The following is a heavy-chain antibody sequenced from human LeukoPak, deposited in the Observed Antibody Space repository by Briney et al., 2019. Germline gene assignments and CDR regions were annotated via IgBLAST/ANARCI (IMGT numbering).Heavy chain of an antibody. CDR2: INYSGST. D-gene: IGHD3-10*01. J-gene: IGHJ4*02. V-gene: IGHV4-39*01. CDR3: ARYVVYGSGKYYFDY. Sequence: SETLSLTCTVSGGSVSSTTYYWGWIRQPPGKGLEWMASINYSGSTYYNQSLKSRVTISVDTSENQFSLKLSSVTAADTAVYYCARYVVYGSGKYYFDYWGQGTLVTVSS. CDR1: GGSVSSTTYY.